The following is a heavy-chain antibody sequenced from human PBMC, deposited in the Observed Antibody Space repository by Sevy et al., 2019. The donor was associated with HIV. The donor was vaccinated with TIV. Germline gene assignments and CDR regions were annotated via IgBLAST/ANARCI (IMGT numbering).Heavy chain of an antibody. J-gene: IGHJ6*02. CDR1: GFTFDDYA. CDR2: ISWNSGSI. Sequence: GGCLRLSCAASGFTFDDYAMHWVRQAPGKGLEWVSGISWNSGSIGYADSVKGRFTISRDNAKNSLYLQMNSLRAEDTALYYCAKSYGNYYYYGMDVWGQGTTVTVSS. CDR3: AKSYGNYYYYGMDV. D-gene: IGHD3-16*01. V-gene: IGHV3-9*01.